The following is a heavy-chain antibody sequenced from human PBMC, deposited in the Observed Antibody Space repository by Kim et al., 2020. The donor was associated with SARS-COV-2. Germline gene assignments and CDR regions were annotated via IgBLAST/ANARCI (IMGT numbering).Heavy chain of an antibody. CDR3: AREQDTAMVN. CDR2: TA. Sequence: TANYAEKLQGRVKITADESTSTAYMELSSLRSEDTAVYYCAREQDTAMVNWGQGTLVSVSS. J-gene: IGHJ4*02. V-gene: IGHV1-69*01. D-gene: IGHD5-18*01.